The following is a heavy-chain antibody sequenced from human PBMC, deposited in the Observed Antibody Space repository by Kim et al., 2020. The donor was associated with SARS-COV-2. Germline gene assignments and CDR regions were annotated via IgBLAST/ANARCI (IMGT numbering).Heavy chain of an antibody. CDR3: ARGRFCSSSNCYSYMDV. D-gene: IGHD2-2*01. J-gene: IGHJ6*03. Sequence: VKGRFTISRDNSKNTIYLQMNSLGADDTAVYFCARGRFCSSSNCYSYMDVWGKGTTVIVSS. V-gene: IGHV3-30*07.